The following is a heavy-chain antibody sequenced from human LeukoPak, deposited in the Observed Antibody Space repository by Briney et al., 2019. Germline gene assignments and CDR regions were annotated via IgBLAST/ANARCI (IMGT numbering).Heavy chain of an antibody. CDR2: IYYSGST. D-gene: IGHD2-2*01. CDR1: GGSISSGGYY. V-gene: IGHV4-31*03. Sequence: PSETLSLTCTVSGGSISSGGYYWSWIRQHPGKGLEWIGYIYYSGSTYYNLSLKSRVTISVDTSKNQFSLKLSSVTAADTAVYYCARVDCSSTSCPRWFDPWGQGTLVTVSS. J-gene: IGHJ5*02. CDR3: ARVDCSSTSCPRWFDP.